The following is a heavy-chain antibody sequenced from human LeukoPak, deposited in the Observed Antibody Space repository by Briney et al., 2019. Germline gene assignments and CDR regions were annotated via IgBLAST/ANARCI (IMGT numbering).Heavy chain of an antibody. CDR1: GYTFTGYY. Sequence: ASVKVSCKASGYTFTGYYMHWVPQAPGQELEWMGWINPNSGGTNYAQKFQGRVTMTRDTSISTAYMELSRLRSDDTAVYYCARVVYYYDSADAFDIWGQGTMVTVSS. CDR2: INPNSGGT. J-gene: IGHJ3*02. CDR3: ARVVYYYDSADAFDI. D-gene: IGHD3-10*01. V-gene: IGHV1-2*02.